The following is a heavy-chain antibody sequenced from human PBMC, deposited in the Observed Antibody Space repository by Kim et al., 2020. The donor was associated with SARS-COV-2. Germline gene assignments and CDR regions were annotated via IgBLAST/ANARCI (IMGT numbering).Heavy chain of an antibody. CDR2: IYYSGST. J-gene: IGHJ5*02. V-gene: IGHV4-59*01. D-gene: IGHD3-10*01. CDR1: GGSISSYY. CDR3: ARTGGGTYYYGSGSGWIRFDP. Sequence: SETLSLTCTVSGGSISSYYWSWIRQPPGKGLEWIGYIYYSGSTNYNPSLKSRVTISVDTSKNQFSLKLSSVTAADTAVYYCARTGGGTYYYGSGSGWIRFDPWGQGTLVTVSS.